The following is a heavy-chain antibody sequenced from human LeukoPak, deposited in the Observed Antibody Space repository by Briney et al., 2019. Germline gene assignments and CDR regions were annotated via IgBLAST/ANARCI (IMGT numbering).Heavy chain of an antibody. CDR3: ARREQWLVAEYFQH. J-gene: IGHJ1*01. CDR2: IYSRDYHN. Sequence: GEAPNISLQGPGYRFTNYWIGWVPRIPGKGLEWKGIIYSRDYHNRYSPSFQGQVRISADKSISTAYLQWSSLKASDTAMYCCARREQWLVAEYFQHWGQGTLVTVSS. V-gene: IGHV5-51*01. CDR1: GYRFTNYW. D-gene: IGHD6-19*01.